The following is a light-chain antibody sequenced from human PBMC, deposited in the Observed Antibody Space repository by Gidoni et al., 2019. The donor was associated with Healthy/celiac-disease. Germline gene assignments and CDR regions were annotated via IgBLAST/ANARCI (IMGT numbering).Light chain of an antibody. V-gene: IGKV3-11*01. CDR1: QSVSSY. Sequence: EIVLTQSPATLSLSPGERATLSCRASQSVSSYLAWYQQKPGQAPRLLIYDASNRATGIPARFSGSGSGTDFTLTISSLAPEDFALYYCQQRSSTFGQGPRLEIK. CDR2: DAS. J-gene: IGKJ5*01. CDR3: QQRSST.